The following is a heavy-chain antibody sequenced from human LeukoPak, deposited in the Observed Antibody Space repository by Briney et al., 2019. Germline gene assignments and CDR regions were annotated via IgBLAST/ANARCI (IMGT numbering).Heavy chain of an antibody. D-gene: IGHD1-7*01. CDR3: ARYRQAGTLDY. CDR1: GYTFTTYY. V-gene: IGHV1-2*02. Sequence: ASVKVSCKASGYTFTTYYIHWVRQAPGQGLEWMGWINPNSGGTNYAQMFQGRVTMTRDTSISTAYMELSRLRSDDTAVYYCARYRQAGTLDYWGQGTLVTVSS. CDR2: INPNSGGT. J-gene: IGHJ4*02.